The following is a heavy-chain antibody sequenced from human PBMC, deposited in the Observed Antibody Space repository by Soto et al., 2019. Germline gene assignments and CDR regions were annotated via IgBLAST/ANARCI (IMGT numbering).Heavy chain of an antibody. CDR1: GFSLSTSGVG. V-gene: IGHV2-5*02. CDR3: ARLSSGYPFDY. D-gene: IGHD3-22*01. CDR2: IYWDDDK. J-gene: IGHJ4*02. Sequence: QITLKESGPTLVKPTQTLTLTCTFSGFSLSTSGVGVGWIRQPPGKALEWLALIYWDDDKRYSPSLKSRLTXTXXTSKNQVVLKMTNMDPVDTATYYCARLSSGYPFDYWGQGTLVTVSS.